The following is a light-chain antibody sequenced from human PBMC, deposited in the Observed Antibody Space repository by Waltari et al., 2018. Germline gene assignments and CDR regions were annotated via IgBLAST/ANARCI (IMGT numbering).Light chain of an antibody. V-gene: IGLV1-51*02. J-gene: IGLJ3*02. Sequence: QSVLTQPPSVSAAPGQKVTISCSGASTYNFVSWYQQVPGTAPKLLIYENNKRPSGIPDRFTCAKSGTSATLVITGLQTGDEADYYCGTWDNSVSVSVFGGGTKLTVL. CDR2: ENN. CDR3: GTWDNSVSVSV. CDR1: STYNF.